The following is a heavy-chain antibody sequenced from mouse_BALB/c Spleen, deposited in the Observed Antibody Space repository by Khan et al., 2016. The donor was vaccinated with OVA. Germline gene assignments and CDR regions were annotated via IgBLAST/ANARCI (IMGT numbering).Heavy chain of an antibody. CDR3: AKLTSDYCPMDN. D-gene: IGHD2-13*01. CDR1: GFSLTSYG. CDR2: IWGDGST. Sequence: QVQLKQSGPGLVAPSQSLSITCTVSGFSLTSYGVNWVRQPPGEGLEWLGVIWGDGSTNYHSTLKSRLIISKDSSKRQVFLTLNSLQTDYTATYYGAKLTSDYCPMDNWGQGTTVTVST. V-gene: IGHV2-3*01. J-gene: IGHJ4*01.